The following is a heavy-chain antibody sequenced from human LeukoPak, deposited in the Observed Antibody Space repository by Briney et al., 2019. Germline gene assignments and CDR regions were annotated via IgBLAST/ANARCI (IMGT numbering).Heavy chain of an antibody. CDR3: ARERGGIDRDRFDY. V-gene: IGHV1-69*13. Sequence: ASVKVSCKASGGTFSSYAISWVRQAPGQGLEWMGGIIPIFGTANYAQKFQGRVTITADESTSTAYMELSSLRSDDTAVYYCARERGGIDRDRFDYWGQGTLVTVSS. CDR1: GGTFSSYA. CDR2: IIPIFGTA. D-gene: IGHD2-21*01. J-gene: IGHJ4*02.